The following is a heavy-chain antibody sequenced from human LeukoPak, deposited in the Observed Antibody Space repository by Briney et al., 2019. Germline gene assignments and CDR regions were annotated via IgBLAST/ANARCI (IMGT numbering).Heavy chain of an antibody. J-gene: IGHJ1*01. CDR3: ATYSSLNRREFQF. V-gene: IGHV3-7*01. D-gene: IGHD3-22*01. Sequence: GGSLRLSCEGSGFTFSNYWMGWVRQAPGKGLQWVANIKTDGSEKYYVDSAKGRFTISRDNAKNSLYLQMNSLRAEDTAVYYCATYSSLNRREFQFWGQGTLLTVSS. CDR2: IKTDGSEK. CDR1: GFTFSNYW.